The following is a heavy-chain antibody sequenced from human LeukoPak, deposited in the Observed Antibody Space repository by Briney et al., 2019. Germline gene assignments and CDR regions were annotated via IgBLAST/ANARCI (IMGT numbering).Heavy chain of an antibody. Sequence: GGSLRLSCAASGFTFSSNWMHWVRQGPGKGLVWVSRINPDGSRTDYAESVKGRFTISRDNAKNTLSLEMNSLGDEDTAVYYCSRDFNGRNEFWGQGTLVTVSS. CDR3: SRDFNGRNEF. J-gene: IGHJ4*02. CDR2: INPDGSRT. D-gene: IGHD1-14*01. CDR1: GFTFSSNW. V-gene: IGHV3-74*01.